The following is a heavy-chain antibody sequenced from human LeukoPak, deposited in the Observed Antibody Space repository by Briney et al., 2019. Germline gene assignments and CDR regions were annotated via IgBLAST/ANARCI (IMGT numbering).Heavy chain of an antibody. CDR1: GFNFGSYS. J-gene: IGHJ4*02. D-gene: IGHD3-10*01. V-gene: IGHV3-23*01. CDR3: VRDGGRLNFGNGASFDY. Sequence: GGSLRLSCAASGFNFGSYSMTWVRQAPGKGLEWVSVMSADSATTFYADSVKGRFTISRDNAKNTLYLQMNSLRAEDTAMYYCVRDGGRLNFGNGASFDYWGQGTLVTVSS. CDR2: MSADSATT.